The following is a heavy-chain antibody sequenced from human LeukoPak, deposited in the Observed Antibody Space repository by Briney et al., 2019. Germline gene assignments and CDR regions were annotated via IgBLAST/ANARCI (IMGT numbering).Heavy chain of an antibody. CDR1: GESLSNYY. D-gene: IGHD3-9*01. J-gene: IGHJ4*02. V-gene: IGHV4-34*01. Sequence: PSETLSLTCAVYGESLSNYYWSWIRQPPGKGLEWIGEINHYGSTNYNPSLKSRITISVDTSKNQFSLKLSSVTAADTAVYYCARHRRGGDWLLLRSDYFDYWGQGTLVTVSS. CDR2: INHYGST. CDR3: ARHRRGGDWLLLRSDYFDY.